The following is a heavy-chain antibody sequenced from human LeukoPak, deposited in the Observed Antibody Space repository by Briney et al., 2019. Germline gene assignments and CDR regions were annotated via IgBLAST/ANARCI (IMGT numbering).Heavy chain of an antibody. CDR1: GGSFSAYY. Sequence: PSETLSLTCAVYGGSFSAYYWSWIRQPPGEGLEWIGEINHSGSTTYNPSLKSRVAISVDTSRNQFSLRLSSVTAADTAVYYCARGQRITMTDWGQGTLVTVSS. V-gene: IGHV4-34*01. J-gene: IGHJ4*02. D-gene: IGHD3-22*01. CDR2: INHSGST. CDR3: ARGQRITMTD.